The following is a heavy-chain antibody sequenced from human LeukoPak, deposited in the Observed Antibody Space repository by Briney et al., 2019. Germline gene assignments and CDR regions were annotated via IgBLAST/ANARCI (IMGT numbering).Heavy chain of an antibody. CDR2: IIPILGIA. D-gene: IGHD4-17*01. J-gene: IGHJ4*02. CDR1: GGTFSSYT. Sequence: GASVKVSCKASGGTFSSYTISWVRQAPGQGLEWMGRIIPILGIANYAQKFQGRVTITADKSTSTAYMELSSLRSEHTAVYYCARATGLDGDYGYYFDYWDQGTLVTVSS. CDR3: ARATGLDGDYGYYFDY. V-gene: IGHV1-69*02.